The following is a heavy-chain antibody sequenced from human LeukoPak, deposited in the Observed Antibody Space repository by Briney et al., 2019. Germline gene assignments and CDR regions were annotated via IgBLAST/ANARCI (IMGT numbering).Heavy chain of an antibody. CDR3: ARGLDTAMVRVGYFDY. V-gene: IGHV3-7*01. D-gene: IGHD5-18*01. CDR1: GFMFGTFW. J-gene: IGHJ4*02. CDR2: INSGGSEK. Sequence: GGSLRLSCAASGFMFGTFWMHWVRQTPGKGLLWVSRINSGGSEKYYVDSVKGRFTISRDNAKNSLYLQMNSLRAEDTAVYYCARGLDTAMVRVGYFDYWGQGTLVTVSS.